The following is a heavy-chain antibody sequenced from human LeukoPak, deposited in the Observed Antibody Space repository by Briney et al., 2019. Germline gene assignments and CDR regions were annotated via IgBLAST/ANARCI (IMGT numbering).Heavy chain of an antibody. CDR3: ASGNYYDSSGPIDY. D-gene: IGHD3-22*01. J-gene: IGHJ4*02. Sequence: SETLSLTCTVSGGSISSYYWSWIRQPPGKGLEWIGYIHYSGSTNYNPSLKSRVTISVDTSKNQFSLKLSSVTAADTAVYYCASGNYYDSSGPIDYWGQGTLVTVSS. V-gene: IGHV4-59*08. CDR1: GGSISSYY. CDR2: IHYSGST.